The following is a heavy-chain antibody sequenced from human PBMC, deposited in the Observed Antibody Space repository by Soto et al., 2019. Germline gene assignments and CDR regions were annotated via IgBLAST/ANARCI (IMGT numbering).Heavy chain of an antibody. D-gene: IGHD1-26*01. CDR1: GFTFSSYA. J-gene: IGHJ6*02. Sequence: EVQLLESGGGLVQPGGSLRLSCAASGFTFSSYAMSWVRQAPGKGLEWVSAISGGSGGSTYYTDSVRGWFTISRDNFKNTLALQLTRLRAEDPAEYYWAIVLEWDIEEGVGMGVWGQGSTVTVSS. CDR2: ISGGSGGST. V-gene: IGHV3-23*01. CDR3: AIVLEWDIEEGVGMGV.